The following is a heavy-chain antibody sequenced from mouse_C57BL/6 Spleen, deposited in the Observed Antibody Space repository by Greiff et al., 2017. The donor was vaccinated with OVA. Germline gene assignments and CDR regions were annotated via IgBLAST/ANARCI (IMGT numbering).Heavy chain of an antibody. J-gene: IGHJ1*03. CDR1: GFTFSSYG. V-gene: IGHV5-6*02. CDR2: ISSGGSYT. Sequence: EVMLVESGGDLVKPGGSLKLSCAASGFTFSSYGMSWVRQTPDKRLEWVATISSGGSYTYYPDSVKGRFTISRDNAKNTLYLQMSSLKSEDTGMYYCAREGFDVWGTGTTVTVSS. CDR3: AREGFDV.